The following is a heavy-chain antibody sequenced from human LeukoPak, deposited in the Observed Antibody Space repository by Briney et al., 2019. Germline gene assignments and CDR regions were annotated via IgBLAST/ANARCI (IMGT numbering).Heavy chain of an antibody. CDR1: GFTVSSNY. D-gene: IGHD1-14*01. Sequence: PGGSLRLSCAASGFTVSSNYMNWVRQAPGKGLEWVSVIYSGGSTNYADSVKGRFTISRDNSKNTLYLQMNSLRADDTAVYYCIYVYTLDFWGQGTLVTVSS. CDR2: IYSGGST. CDR3: IYVYTLDF. J-gene: IGHJ4*02. V-gene: IGHV3-53*01.